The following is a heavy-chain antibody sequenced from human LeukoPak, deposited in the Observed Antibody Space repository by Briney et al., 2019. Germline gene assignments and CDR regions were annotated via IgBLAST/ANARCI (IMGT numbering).Heavy chain of an antibody. D-gene: IGHD2-21*02. Sequence: GASVKVSCKASGYTFTGYYMHWVRQAPGQGLEWMGWINPNSGGTNYAQKFQGRVTMTRDTSISTAYMELSRLRSDDTAVYYCARVSCFSGDCLNNWFDPWGQGTLVTVSS. CDR1: GYTFTGYY. CDR3: ARVSCFSGDCLNNWFDP. J-gene: IGHJ5*02. V-gene: IGHV1-2*02. CDR2: INPNSGGT.